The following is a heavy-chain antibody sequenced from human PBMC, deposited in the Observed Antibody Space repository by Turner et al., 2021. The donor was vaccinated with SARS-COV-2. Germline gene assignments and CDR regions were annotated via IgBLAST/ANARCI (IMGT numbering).Heavy chain of an antibody. CDR1: GFTFSSYG. CDR3: AKTIYSYGYNGYYFDY. D-gene: IGHD5-18*01. Sequence: QVQLVESGGGVVQPGRSLRPSCAAAGFTFSSYGMHWVRQAPGKGLEWVAVISYDGSNKYYADSVKGRFTISRDNSKNTLYLQMNSLRAEDTAVYYCAKTIYSYGYNGYYFDYWGRGTLVTVSS. V-gene: IGHV3-30*18. CDR2: ISYDGSNK. J-gene: IGHJ4*02.